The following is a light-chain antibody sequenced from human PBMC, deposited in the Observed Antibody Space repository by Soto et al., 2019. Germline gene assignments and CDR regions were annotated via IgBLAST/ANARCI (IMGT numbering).Light chain of an antibody. CDR1: SSDVGRYNY. J-gene: IGLJ1*01. Sequence: QSALTQPASVSGSPGQSITISCTGASSDVGRYNYVSWYQLHPGKAPKLIIYEVSNQPSGVSNRFSGSKSGNTASLTISGLRAEDEADYYCNSYTSSTAYVFGTGTKVTV. CDR2: EVS. V-gene: IGLV2-14*01. CDR3: NSYTSSTAYV.